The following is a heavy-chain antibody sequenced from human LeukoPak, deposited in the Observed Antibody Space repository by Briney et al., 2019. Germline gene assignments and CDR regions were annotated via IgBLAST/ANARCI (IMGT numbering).Heavy chain of an antibody. D-gene: IGHD3-9*01. CDR3: ARVLGDYDILTGYSTNWFDP. CDR2: IDPSDSYT. Sequence: GESLRISCKGSGYSFTSYWISWVRPMPGKGLEWMGRIDPSDSYTNYSPSFQGHVTISADKSISTAYLQWSSLKASDTAMYYCARVLGDYDILTGYSTNWFDPWGQGTLVTVSS. J-gene: IGHJ5*01. CDR1: GYSFTSYW. V-gene: IGHV5-10-1*01.